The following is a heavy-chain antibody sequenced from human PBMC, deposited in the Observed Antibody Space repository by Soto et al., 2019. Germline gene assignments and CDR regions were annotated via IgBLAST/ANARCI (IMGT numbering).Heavy chain of an antibody. J-gene: IGHJ3*02. CDR2: INPNSGGT. D-gene: IGHD3-22*01. Sequence: GASVKVSCKASGYTFTGYYMHWVRQAPGQGLEWMGWINPNSGGTNYAQKFQGKVTMTRDTSISTAYMELSRLRSDDTAVYYCARAPQYYYDSSGYFVDAFDIWGQGTMVT. V-gene: IGHV1-2*02. CDR3: ARAPQYYYDSSGYFVDAFDI. CDR1: GYTFTGYY.